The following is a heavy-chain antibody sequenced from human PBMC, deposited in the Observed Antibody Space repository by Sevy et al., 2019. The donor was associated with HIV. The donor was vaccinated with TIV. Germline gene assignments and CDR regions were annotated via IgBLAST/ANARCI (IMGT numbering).Heavy chain of an antibody. D-gene: IGHD3-22*01. Sequence: GGSLRLSCAASGFTFSSYWMSWVRQAPGKGLEWEANIKQDGSEKYYVDSVKGRFTISRDNAKNSLYLQMNSLRAEDTAVYYCARDCYDSSGYLDLFGYWGQGTLVTVSS. CDR3: ARDCYDSSGYLDLFGY. CDR2: IKQDGSEK. CDR1: GFTFSSYW. J-gene: IGHJ4*02. V-gene: IGHV3-7*01.